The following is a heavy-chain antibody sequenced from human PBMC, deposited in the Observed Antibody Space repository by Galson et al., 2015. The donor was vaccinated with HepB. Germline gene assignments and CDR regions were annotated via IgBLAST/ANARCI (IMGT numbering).Heavy chain of an antibody. D-gene: IGHD3-22*01. CDR3: ATARGGYFDSSGFSN. J-gene: IGHJ4*02. CDR2: IGGSGINM. V-gene: IGHV3-23*01. CDR1: GFTFTNFA. Sequence: GFTFTNFAMNWVRQAPGKGLEWVSAIGGSGINMFYADSVRSRFAISRDNSKNTLFLEMTSLRVEDTAVYFCATARGGYFDSSGFSNWGQGTLVTVSS.